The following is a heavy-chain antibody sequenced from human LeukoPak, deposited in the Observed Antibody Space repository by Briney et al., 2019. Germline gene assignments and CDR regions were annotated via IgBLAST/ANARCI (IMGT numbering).Heavy chain of an antibody. CDR1: GGSISSSGYY. D-gene: IGHD3-22*01. CDR3: ARGQKEYYFDTSGYYNDY. Sequence: PSETLSLTCTVSGGSISSSGYYWGWIRQPPGKGLEWIGRIYYSGSTYYNPSLKSRVSISVDTSKHQFSLRLSSVTAADTAVYYCARGQKEYYFDTSGYYNDYWGQGTLVTVSS. CDR2: IYYSGST. J-gene: IGHJ4*02. V-gene: IGHV4-39*01.